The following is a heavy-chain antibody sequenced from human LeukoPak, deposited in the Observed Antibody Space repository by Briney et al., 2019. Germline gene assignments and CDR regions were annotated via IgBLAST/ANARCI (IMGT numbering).Heavy chain of an antibody. V-gene: IGHV3-64*01. CDR2: ISSNGGST. J-gene: IGHJ6*03. Sequence: PGGSLRLSCAASGFTFSSYAMHWVRQAPGKGLEYVSAISSNGGSTYYANSVKGRFTISRDNSKNTLYLQMGSPRAEDMAVYYCARDAGYCSSTSCSSYYYMDVWGKGTTVTVSS. CDR3: ARDAGYCSSTSCSSYYYMDV. CDR1: GFTFSSYA. D-gene: IGHD2-2*01.